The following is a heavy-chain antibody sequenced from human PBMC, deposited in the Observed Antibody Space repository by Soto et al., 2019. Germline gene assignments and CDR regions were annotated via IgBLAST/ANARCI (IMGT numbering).Heavy chain of an antibody. CDR3: ARAGYSSGWYHWYFDF. CDR1: GYTFTNYG. D-gene: IGHD6-19*01. J-gene: IGHJ2*01. Sequence: ASVKVSCKASGYTFTNYGIHWVRQAPGQRLEWMGWINAGNGNTKYSQKFQGRVIITRDTSASTAYMELSSLRSEDTAVFYCARAGYSSGWYHWYFDFWGRGTLVTASS. CDR2: INAGNGNT. V-gene: IGHV1-3*01.